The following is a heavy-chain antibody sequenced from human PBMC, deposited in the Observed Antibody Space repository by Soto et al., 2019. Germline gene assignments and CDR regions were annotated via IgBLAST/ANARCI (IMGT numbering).Heavy chain of an antibody. V-gene: IGHV1-3*01. Sequence: ASVKVSCKASGYTFTSYAMHWVRQAPGQRLEWMGWINAGNGNTKYSQKFQGRVTITRDTSASTAYMELSSLRSEDTAVYYCARGRKIAVAGTRPDYYYGMDVWGQGTTVTVSS. CDR2: INAGNGNT. CDR3: ARGRKIAVAGTRPDYYYGMDV. D-gene: IGHD6-19*01. J-gene: IGHJ6*02. CDR1: GYTFTSYA.